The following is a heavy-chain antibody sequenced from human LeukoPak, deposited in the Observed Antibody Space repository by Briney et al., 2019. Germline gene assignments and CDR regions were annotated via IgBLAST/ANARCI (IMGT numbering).Heavy chain of an antibody. V-gene: IGHV4-4*02. CDR1: GGSISSSNW. CDR2: IYHSGST. D-gene: IGHD3-16*01. J-gene: IGHJ4*02. Sequence: PSETLSLTCAVSGGSISSSNWWSWVRQPPGKGLEWIGEIYHSGSTNYNPSLKSRVTISVDKSKNQFSLKLSSVTAADTAVYYCARARGGLSWRVDYWGQGTLVTVSS. CDR3: ARARGGLSWRVDY.